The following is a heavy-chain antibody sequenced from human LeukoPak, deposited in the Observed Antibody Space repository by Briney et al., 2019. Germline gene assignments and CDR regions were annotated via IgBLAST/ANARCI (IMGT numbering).Heavy chain of an antibody. CDR2: ISYDGSNK. J-gene: IGHJ4*02. CDR1: GFTFSSYT. Sequence: PGGSLRLSCTASGFTFSSYTMSWVRQAPGKGLEWVAVISYDGSNKYYADSVRGRFTISRDNSKNTLYLQMNSLRAEDTAVYYCASFSSGPTPFDYWGQGTLVTVSS. V-gene: IGHV3-30*04. D-gene: IGHD2-15*01. CDR3: ASFSSGPTPFDY.